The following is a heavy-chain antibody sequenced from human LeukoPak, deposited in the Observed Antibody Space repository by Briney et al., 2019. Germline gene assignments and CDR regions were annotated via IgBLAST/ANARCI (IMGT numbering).Heavy chain of an antibody. Sequence: PSETLSLTCAVYGGSFSGYYWSWIRQPPGKGLEWIGEINHSGSTNYNPSLKSRVTISVDTSKNQFSLKLSSVTAADTAVYYCARRLASPVPSSFDYWGQGTLVTVSS. CDR3: ARRLASPVPSSFDY. V-gene: IGHV4-34*01. CDR1: GGSFSGYY. D-gene: IGHD2-2*01. J-gene: IGHJ4*02. CDR2: INHSGST.